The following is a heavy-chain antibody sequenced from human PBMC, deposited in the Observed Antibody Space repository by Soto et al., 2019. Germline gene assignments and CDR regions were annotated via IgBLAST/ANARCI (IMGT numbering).Heavy chain of an antibody. D-gene: IGHD6-19*01. CDR3: ARDRSSGWFYWFDP. Sequence: QVQLVESGGGVVQPGRSLRLSCAASGFTFSSYAMHWVRQAPGKGLEWVAVISYDGSNKYYADSVKGRFTISRDNSKKALYLQMNSLRAEDTAVYYCARDRSSGWFYWFDPWCQGTLVTVAS. J-gene: IGHJ5*02. V-gene: IGHV3-30-3*01. CDR1: GFTFSSYA. CDR2: ISYDGSNK.